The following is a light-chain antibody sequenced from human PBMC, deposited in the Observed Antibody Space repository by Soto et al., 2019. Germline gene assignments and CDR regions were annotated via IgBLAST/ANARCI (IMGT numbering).Light chain of an antibody. Sequence: VLTQSPGTLSLSAGDRATLSCRASQSVSSSSFAWYQQKPGQAPRLLIFGTSARATGIPDRFRGGGSGTEFTLTITRLEPEDFAVYYCQQYGNLRFTFGRGTKLEIK. CDR1: QSVSSSS. J-gene: IGKJ2*01. CDR2: GTS. V-gene: IGKV3-20*01. CDR3: QQYGNLRFT.